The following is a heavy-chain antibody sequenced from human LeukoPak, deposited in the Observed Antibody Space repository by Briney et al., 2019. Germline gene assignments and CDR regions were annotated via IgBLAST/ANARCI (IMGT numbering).Heavy chain of an antibody. V-gene: IGHV4-38-2*01. CDR1: GGSFSGYY. Sequence: PSETLSLTCAVYGGSFSGYYWGWIRQSPGKGLEWIGSISHTGTTYRNPSLKSRVTISVDTSKKQFSLKLRSVTAADTALYYCARVYYYGSGSNFFDYWGQGTLVTVSS. J-gene: IGHJ4*02. CDR3: ARVYYYGSGSNFFDY. CDR2: ISHTGTT. D-gene: IGHD3-10*01.